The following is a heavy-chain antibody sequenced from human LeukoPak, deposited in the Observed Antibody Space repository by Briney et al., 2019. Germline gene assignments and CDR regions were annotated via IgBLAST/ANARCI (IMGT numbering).Heavy chain of an antibody. CDR2: ISSGGDTE. Sequence: QPGGSLSLSCAASGFTFSSFEMNWVRLAPGRGLEWVSHISSGGDTESYVDSVRGRFTMSRDNAKNLLFLQMNSLRAEDTAVYFCARDIVNGPFVMSLDHWGQGAQVTVSS. CDR3: ARDIVNGPFVMSLDH. V-gene: IGHV3-48*03. D-gene: IGHD2-21*01. CDR1: GFTFSSFE. J-gene: IGHJ4*02.